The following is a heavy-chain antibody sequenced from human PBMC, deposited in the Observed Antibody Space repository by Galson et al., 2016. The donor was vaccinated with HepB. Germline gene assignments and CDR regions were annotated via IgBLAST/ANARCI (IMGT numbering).Heavy chain of an antibody. Sequence: SLRLSCAASGFTFSSYAMSWVRQAPGKGLEWVSAISGSGGSTYYADSVKGRFTISRDNSKNTLYLQMNSLRAEDTVVYYCASTPYAEGDYELDCWGQETLVTVSS. CDR1: GFTFSSYA. CDR2: ISGSGGST. CDR3: ASTPYAEGDYELDC. V-gene: IGHV3-23*01. J-gene: IGHJ4*02. D-gene: IGHD4-17*01.